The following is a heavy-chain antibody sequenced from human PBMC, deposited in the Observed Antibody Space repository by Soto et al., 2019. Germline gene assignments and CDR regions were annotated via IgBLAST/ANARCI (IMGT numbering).Heavy chain of an antibody. J-gene: IGHJ5*02. CDR1: GFSLSTSGVG. V-gene: IGHV2-5*02. CDR3: AHSLYDYVWGTNWFDP. D-gene: IGHD3-16*01. CDR2: IYWDDDK. Sequence: SGPTLVNPTQTLTLTCTFSGFSLSTSGVGVGWIRQPPGKALEWLALIYWDDDKRYSPSLKSRLTITNDTSKNQVVLTMTNMDPVDTATYYCAHSLYDYVWGTNWFDPWGQGTLVTVSS.